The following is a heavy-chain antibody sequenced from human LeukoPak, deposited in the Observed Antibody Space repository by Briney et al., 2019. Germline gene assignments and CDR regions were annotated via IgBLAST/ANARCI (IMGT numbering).Heavy chain of an antibody. CDR2: INAGNGNT. Sequence: ASVKVSCKASGYTFTSYAMHWVRQAPGQRLEWMGWINAGNGNTKYSQEFQGRVTITRDTSASTVYMELSSLRSEDMAVYYCAREGSSWYYDYWGQGTLVTVSS. CDR1: GYTFTSYA. D-gene: IGHD6-13*01. CDR3: AREGSSWYYDY. V-gene: IGHV1-3*03. J-gene: IGHJ4*02.